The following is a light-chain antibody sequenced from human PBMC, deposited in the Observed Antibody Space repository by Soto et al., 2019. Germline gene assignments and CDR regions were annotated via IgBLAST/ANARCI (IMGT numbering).Light chain of an antibody. V-gene: IGKV1-5*01. CDR3: QFYNSYSWT. Sequence: DIQMTQSPSTLSASVGDRVTITCRANQFISTWVAWFQQKPGKAPRLLIHEASALESGVPSRFSGSGSGTVFTLSISSLQRDDFATYYCQFYNSYSWTFGQGTKVEI. CDR2: EAS. CDR1: QFISTW. J-gene: IGKJ1*01.